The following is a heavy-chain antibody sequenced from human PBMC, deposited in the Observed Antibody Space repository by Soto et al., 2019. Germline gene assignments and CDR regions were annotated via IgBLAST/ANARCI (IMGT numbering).Heavy chain of an antibody. D-gene: IGHD3-10*01. CDR2: VSAYNGNT. J-gene: IGHJ6*02. CDR3: ARGGPTSADYYYGMDV. Sequence: ASVKVSCKASGYTFSNDGINWVRQAPGQGLEWMGWVSAYNGNTEYAQKFQGRVTMTTDTSTSTAYMELRSLRSDDTAVYSCARGGPTSADYYYGMDVWGLGTTVTVSS. V-gene: IGHV1-18*01. CDR1: GYTFSNDG.